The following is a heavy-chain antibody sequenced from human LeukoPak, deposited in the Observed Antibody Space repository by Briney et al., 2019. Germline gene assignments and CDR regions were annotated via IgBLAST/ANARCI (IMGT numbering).Heavy chain of an antibody. CDR3: VRLNMIPYYYGMDV. Sequence: PGGSLRLSCAASGFTFSDYYMSWIRQAPGKGLEWVSYISSGGSTIYYADSVKGRFTISRDNAKNSLYLQMNSLRVEDTAVYYCVRLNMIPYYYGMDVWGQGTTVTVSS. J-gene: IGHJ6*02. V-gene: IGHV3-11*01. D-gene: IGHD3-22*01. CDR1: GFTFSDYY. CDR2: ISSGGSTI.